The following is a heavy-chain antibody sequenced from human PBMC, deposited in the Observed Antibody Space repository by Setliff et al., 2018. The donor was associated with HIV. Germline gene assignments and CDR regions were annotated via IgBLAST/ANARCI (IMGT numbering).Heavy chain of an antibody. CDR2: ISYSGSAI. D-gene: IGHD3-10*01. J-gene: IGHJ6*02. CDR3: AYYSSGSFYLGYYYYHGMDV. CDR1: GFTFINYE. Sequence: VGSLRLSCTASGFTFINYEMNWVRQAPGKGLEWVAYISYSGSAIHYADSVKGRFTISRDNTKNSLYLQMNSLRAEDTAVYYCAYYSSGSFYLGYYYYHGMDVWGQGTTVTVSS. V-gene: IGHV3-48*03.